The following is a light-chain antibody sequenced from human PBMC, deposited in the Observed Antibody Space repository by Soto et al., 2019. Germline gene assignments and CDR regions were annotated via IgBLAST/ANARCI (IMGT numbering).Light chain of an antibody. CDR3: QQYNNWPPIT. CDR1: QTIASSY. Sequence: EVVLTQSPGILSLSPGEIATLSCSASQTIASSYLAWYQQKPGQPPRLLFYGTSSRATGIPDRFSGSGSGTDFTLTISSLQSEDFAVYYCQQYNNWPPITFGQGTRLEIK. J-gene: IGKJ5*01. V-gene: IGKV3-20*01. CDR2: GTS.